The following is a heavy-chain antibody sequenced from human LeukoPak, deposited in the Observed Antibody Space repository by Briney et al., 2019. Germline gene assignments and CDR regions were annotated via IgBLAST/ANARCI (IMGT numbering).Heavy chain of an antibody. J-gene: IGHJ4*02. CDR3: ARSMGYCSGGSCFPFDY. D-gene: IGHD2-15*01. Sequence: GGSLRLSCAASGFTFSSFWMTWVRQAPGKGLEWVANIKQDESEKYYGGSVKGRFTISRDNAKNSLYLQMSSLRAEDTAIYFCARSMGYCSGGSCFPFDYWGQGTLVTVSS. CDR2: IKQDESEK. V-gene: IGHV3-7*03. CDR1: GFTFSSFW.